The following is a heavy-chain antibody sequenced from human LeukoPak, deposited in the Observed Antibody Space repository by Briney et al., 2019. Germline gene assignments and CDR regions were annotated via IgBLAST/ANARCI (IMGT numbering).Heavy chain of an antibody. J-gene: IGHJ3*02. CDR2: ISGSGGNT. CDR3: ASLDGWGLSYDAFDI. CDR1: GFTFSSYA. D-gene: IGHD3-10*01. V-gene: IGHV3-23*01. Sequence: PGGSLRLSCAASGFTFSSYAMSWVRQAPGKGLEWVSAISGSGGNTYYADSVKGRFTISRDNSKNTLYLQMNSLRAEDTAVYYCASLDGWGLSYDAFDIWGQGTMVTVSS.